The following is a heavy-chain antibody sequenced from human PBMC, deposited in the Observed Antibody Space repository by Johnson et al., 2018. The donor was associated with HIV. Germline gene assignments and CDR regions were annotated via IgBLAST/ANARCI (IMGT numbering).Heavy chain of an antibody. CDR3: STDHPTAPLFIMNAFDI. CDR2: SNWDGGST. D-gene: IGHD3-16*01. CDR1: GFSFDDYG. J-gene: IGHJ3*02. V-gene: IGHV3-20*04. Sequence: VQLVASGGGVVRPGGSLRLSCAASGFSFDDYGMSWVRQAPGTGLEWVSGSNWDGGSTDYADSVKGRFTISRDNSKNTLYLEMNSLKTEDTAVYYCSTDHPTAPLFIMNAFDIWGQGTMVTVSS.